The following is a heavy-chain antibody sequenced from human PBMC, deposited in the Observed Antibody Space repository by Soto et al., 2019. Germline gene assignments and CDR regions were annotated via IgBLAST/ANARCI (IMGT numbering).Heavy chain of an antibody. D-gene: IGHD3-9*01. V-gene: IGHV3-21*01. Sequence: EVQLVESGGGLVKPGGSLRLSCAASGFTFSSYSMNWVRQAPGKGLEWVSSISSSSSYIYYADSVKGRFTISRDNAKNSLYLQMNSLRAEDTAVYYCARDPYSAILTGYPQGYWGQGTLVTVSS. J-gene: IGHJ4*02. CDR3: ARDPYSAILTGYPQGY. CDR2: ISSSSSYI. CDR1: GFTFSSYS.